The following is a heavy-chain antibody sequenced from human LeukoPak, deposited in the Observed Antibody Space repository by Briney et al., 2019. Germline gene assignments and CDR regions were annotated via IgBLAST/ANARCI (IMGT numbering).Heavy chain of an antibody. D-gene: IGHD3/OR15-3a*01. CDR1: GSSFTSYW. CDR3: PANERTGYYEAGDFFDP. CDR2: IDPSDSYT. V-gene: IGHV5-10-1*01. Sequence: GEALRISCKGSGSSFTSYWISWGRQMPGKGLEGRGRIDPSDSYTNYSPSFQGHVTISDDKSISTAYLQWSSLKASDTAMYYCPANERTGYYEAGDFFDPWGQGTLVTVSS. J-gene: IGHJ5*02.